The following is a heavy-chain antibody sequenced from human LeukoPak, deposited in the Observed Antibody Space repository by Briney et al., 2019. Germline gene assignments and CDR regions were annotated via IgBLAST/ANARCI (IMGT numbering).Heavy chain of an antibody. CDR2: LYYGATN. V-gene: IGHV4-39*01. CDR1: GGSISASGVY. Sequence: SETLSLTCSVSGGSISASGVYWAWIRRPPGKGLEWIGSLYYGATNYYNPSLRSRVTISGATSKNQISLELASVTPADTAVYSCARLRFGNGRTFDPWGQGTLVTVSS. J-gene: IGHJ5*02. CDR3: ARLRFGNGRTFDP. D-gene: IGHD3-10*01.